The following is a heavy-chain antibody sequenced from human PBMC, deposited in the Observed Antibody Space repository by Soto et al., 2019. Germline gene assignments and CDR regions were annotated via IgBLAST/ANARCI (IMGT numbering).Heavy chain of an antibody. D-gene: IGHD3-16*01. Sequence: PGGSLRLSCAASGFTFSSYAMSWVRQAPGKGLEWVSSISGSGGGTYYADSVKGRFTFSRDNSKNTLYLQMNSLRAEDTAVYYCATFGMATTKRSPLYYIDYWGQGALVNVSS. V-gene: IGHV3-23*01. CDR1: GFTFSSYA. CDR2: ISGSGGGT. J-gene: IGHJ4*02. CDR3: ATFGMATTKRSPLYYIDY.